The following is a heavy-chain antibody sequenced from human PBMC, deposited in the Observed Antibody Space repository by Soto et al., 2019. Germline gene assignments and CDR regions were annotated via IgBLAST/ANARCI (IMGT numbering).Heavy chain of an antibody. CDR2: IKSKTDGGTA. Sequence: EVQLVESGGGFVQPGGSLRLSCVASRFSFTNAWMSWVRQAPGKGPEWVGRIKSKTDGGTADYAAPVKGRFTISREDSQNTLYLHMASLKSEDTALYDCSTGIGIYGLDIWGQGTTVTVSS. D-gene: IGHD1-26*01. CDR3: STGIGIYGLDI. J-gene: IGHJ6*02. CDR1: RFSFTNAW. V-gene: IGHV3-15*01.